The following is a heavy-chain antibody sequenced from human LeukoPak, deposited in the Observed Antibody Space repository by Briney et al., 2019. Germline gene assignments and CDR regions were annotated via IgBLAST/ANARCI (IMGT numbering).Heavy chain of an antibody. CDR1: GGTFSSYA. J-gene: IGHJ3*02. Sequence: ASVKVSCKASGGTFSSYAISWVRQAPGQGLEWMGGIIPIFGTANYAQKFQGRVTITTDESTSTAYMELSSLRSEDTAVYYCARPGSLHQSIAARTDRLAFDIWGQGTMVTVSS. CDR2: IIPIFGTA. CDR3: ARPGSLHQSIAARTDRLAFDI. V-gene: IGHV1-69*05. D-gene: IGHD6-6*01.